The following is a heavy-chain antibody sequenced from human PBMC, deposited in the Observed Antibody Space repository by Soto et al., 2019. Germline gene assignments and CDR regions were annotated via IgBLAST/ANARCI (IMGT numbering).Heavy chain of an antibody. V-gene: IGHV3-23*01. CDR2: ISGSGGDT. CDR3: ARLGATDDAFDI. D-gene: IGHD1-26*01. J-gene: IGHJ3*02. Sequence: GGSLRLSCAASGFTFSSYAMSWVRQAPGKGLEWVSAISGSGGDTYYPGSVKGRFTISRENAKNSLYLQMNSLRAGDTAVYYCARLGATDDAFDIWGQGTMVTVSS. CDR1: GFTFSSYA.